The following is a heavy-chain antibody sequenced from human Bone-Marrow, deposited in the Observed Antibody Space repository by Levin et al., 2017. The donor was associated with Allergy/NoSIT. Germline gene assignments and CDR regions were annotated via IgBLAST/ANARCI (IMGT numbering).Heavy chain of an antibody. CDR1: GYTFTSYD. Sequence: ASVKVSCKASGYTFTSYDINWVRQATGQGLEWMGWMNPNSGNTGYAQKFQGRVTMTRNTSISTAYMELSSLRSEDTAVYYCARGPEQYIADLVYYFDYWGQGTLVTVSS. V-gene: IGHV1-8*01. CDR2: MNPNSGNT. J-gene: IGHJ4*02. CDR3: ARGPEQYIADLVYYFDY. D-gene: IGHD6-13*01.